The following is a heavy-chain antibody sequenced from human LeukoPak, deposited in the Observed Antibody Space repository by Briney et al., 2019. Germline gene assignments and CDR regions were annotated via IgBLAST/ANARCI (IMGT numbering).Heavy chain of an antibody. Sequence: ASVKVSCKASGYTFTSYYMHWVRQAPGQGLEWMGGIIANVGTPTYTQKFQGRVTVTADESTSTIYLVVDSLRSDDTAVYYCARLVNWGPLGDYWGQGTLVTVSS. CDR1: GYTFTSYY. CDR2: IIANVGTP. D-gene: IGHD7-27*01. CDR3: ARLVNWGPLGDY. J-gene: IGHJ4*02. V-gene: IGHV1-46*01.